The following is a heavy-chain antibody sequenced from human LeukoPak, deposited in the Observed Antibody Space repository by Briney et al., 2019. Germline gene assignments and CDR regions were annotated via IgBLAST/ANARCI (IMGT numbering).Heavy chain of an antibody. CDR1: GFTFTTYA. CDR3: ARSLRSPRYCIDDTCYFDY. D-gene: IGHD2-15*01. Sequence: GALRLPCAASGFTFTTYAMSWVRQAPGKGLEWVSGISGLGDNTYYVDSVKGRFTISRDNAKNTQYLQINSLRVEDTAVYYCARSLRSPRYCIDDTCYFDYWGQGTLVTVSS. CDR2: ISGLGDNT. J-gene: IGHJ4*02. V-gene: IGHV3-23*01.